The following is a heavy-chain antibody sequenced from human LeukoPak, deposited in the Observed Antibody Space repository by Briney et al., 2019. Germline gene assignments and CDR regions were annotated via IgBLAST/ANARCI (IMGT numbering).Heavy chain of an antibody. J-gene: IGHJ6*03. Sequence: SETLSLTCTVSGGSISSSSYYWGWIRQPPGKGLEWIGSIYYSGSTYYNPSLKSRVTISVDTSKNQFSLKLSSVTAADTAVYYCARELGGDYYYYYYMDVWGKGTTVTVSS. CDR3: ARELGGDYYYYYYMDV. CDR1: GGSISSSSYY. V-gene: IGHV4-39*07. D-gene: IGHD2-21*02. CDR2: IYYSGST.